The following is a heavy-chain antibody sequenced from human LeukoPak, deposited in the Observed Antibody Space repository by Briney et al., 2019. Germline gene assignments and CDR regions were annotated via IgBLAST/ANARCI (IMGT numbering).Heavy chain of an antibody. D-gene: IGHD3-10*01. J-gene: IGHJ4*02. V-gene: IGHV3-7*04. CDR2: IKQDGSEK. CDR1: GFTFSTFW. CDR3: AKDYGSGPPYDY. Sequence: GGSLRLSCTASGFTFSTFWMSWVRQAPGKGLEWVANIKQDGSEKYYVDSVKGRFTISRDSAKNSLYLQMNSLRAEDTAVYYCAKDYGSGPPYDYWGQGTLVTVSS.